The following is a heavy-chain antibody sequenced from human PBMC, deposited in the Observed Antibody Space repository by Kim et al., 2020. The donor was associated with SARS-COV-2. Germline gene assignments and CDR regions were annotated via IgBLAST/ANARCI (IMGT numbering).Heavy chain of an antibody. Sequence: GESLKISCKGSGYSFTSYWVNWVRQMPGKGLEWMGMIYPGDSDTRYSPSFQGQVTISADRSITTAYLQWSSLKASDNAMYYCVTYGVYGMDVWGQGTTVTVSS. V-gene: IGHV5-51*01. CDR3: VTYGVYGMDV. D-gene: IGHD3-10*01. CDR2: IYPGDSDT. J-gene: IGHJ6*02. CDR1: GYSFTSYW.